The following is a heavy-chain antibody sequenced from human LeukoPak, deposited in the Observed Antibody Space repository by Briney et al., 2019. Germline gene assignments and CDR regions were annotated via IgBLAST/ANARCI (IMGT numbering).Heavy chain of an antibody. Sequence: SSETLSLTCTVSGGSISSYYWSWIRQPPGKGLEWIGYIYYSGSTNYNPSLKSRVTISEDTSKNQFSLKLSSVTAADTAVYYCARAMGSGSYAYYYGMDVWGQGTTVTVSS. J-gene: IGHJ6*02. CDR3: ARAMGSGSYAYYYGMDV. D-gene: IGHD3-10*01. CDR2: IYYSGST. CDR1: GGSISSYY. V-gene: IGHV4-59*01.